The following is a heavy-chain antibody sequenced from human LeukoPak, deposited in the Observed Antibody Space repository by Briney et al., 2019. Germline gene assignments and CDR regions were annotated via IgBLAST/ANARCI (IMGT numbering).Heavy chain of an antibody. CDR2: ISSSGSTI. D-gene: IGHD3-16*01. J-gene: IGHJ3*01. Sequence: GGSLRLSCAASGFTYSSYEMNWVRQAPGKGLEWVSYISSSGSTIYYADSVKGRFTISRDNAKNTLYLQMNSLRAEDTAVYYCARDFLHLGGWGQGTMVTVSS. V-gene: IGHV3-48*03. CDR3: ARDFLHLGG. CDR1: GFTYSSYE.